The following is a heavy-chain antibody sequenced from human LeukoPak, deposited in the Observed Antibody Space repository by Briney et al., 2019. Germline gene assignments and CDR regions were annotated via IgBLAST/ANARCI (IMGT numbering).Heavy chain of an antibody. J-gene: IGHJ3*02. V-gene: IGHV3-7*01. Sequence: GGSLRLSCAASGFTFSSYWMSWVRQAPGKGLEWVANIKQDGSEKYYVDSVKGRFTISRDNAKNSLYLQMNSLRAEDTAVYYCASRIAVAGTSFQAFDIWGQGTMVTVSS. CDR2: IKQDGSEK. CDR1: GFTFSSYW. CDR3: ASRIAVAGTSFQAFDI. D-gene: IGHD6-19*01.